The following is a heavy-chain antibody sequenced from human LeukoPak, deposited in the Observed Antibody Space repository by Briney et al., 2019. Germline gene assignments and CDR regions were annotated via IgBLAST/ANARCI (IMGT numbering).Heavy chain of an antibody. D-gene: IGHD5-24*01. CDR3: ARPSPPGDGYNPCDY. Sequence: GGSLRLSCAASGFTFSSYWMSWVRQAPGKGLEWVAVISNDERNKYYADSVRGRFTISRDNSKNTVYLQMNSLRNEDTAVYYCARPSPPGDGYNPCDYWGPGALVTVSS. J-gene: IGHJ4*02. V-gene: IGHV3-30*03. CDR2: ISNDERNK. CDR1: GFTFSSYW.